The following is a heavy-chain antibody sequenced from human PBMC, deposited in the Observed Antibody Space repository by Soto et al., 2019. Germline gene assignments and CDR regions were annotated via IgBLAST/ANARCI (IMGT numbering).Heavy chain of an antibody. Sequence: ASVTVSCKASGYTFTSYYMHWVRQAPGQGLEWMGIINPSGGSTSYAQKFQGRVTMTRDTSTSTVYMELSSLRSEDTAVYYCARDSGPTYYYDSSGTRHFDYWGQGTLVTVSS. CDR2: INPSGGST. D-gene: IGHD3-22*01. V-gene: IGHV1-46*01. J-gene: IGHJ4*02. CDR3: ARDSGPTYYYDSSGTRHFDY. CDR1: GYTFTSYY.